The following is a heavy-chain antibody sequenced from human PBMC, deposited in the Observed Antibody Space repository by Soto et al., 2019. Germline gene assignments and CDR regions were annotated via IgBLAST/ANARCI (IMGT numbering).Heavy chain of an antibody. D-gene: IGHD5-18*01. CDR1: GGSISSSSYY. J-gene: IGHJ4*02. V-gene: IGHV4-39*01. CDR2: IYYSGST. Sequence: QLQLQESGPGLVKPSETLSLTCTVSGGSISSSSYYWGWIRQPPGKGLEWIGSIYYSGSTYYNPSLKSRVTISVDTSKNQFSLKLSSVTAADTAVDYCARRLQYSYGYLYWGQGTLVTVSS. CDR3: ARRLQYSYGYLY.